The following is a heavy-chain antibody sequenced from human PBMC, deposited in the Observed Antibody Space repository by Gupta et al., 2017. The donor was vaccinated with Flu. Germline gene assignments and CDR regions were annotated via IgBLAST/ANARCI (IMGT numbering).Heavy chain of an antibody. CDR3: AKDHYVRNSGNYWSYFDY. CDR2: FSGRDSST. Sequence: EVQLLESGGGLVQPGGSLRLSCAASGFTFRTYAMSWVRQAPGKGLEWVSTFSGRDSSTYYADSVKGRFTISRDNSKNTLYLQMNSLRADDTAVYYCAKDHYVRNSGNYWSYFDYWGQGTLVTVSS. J-gene: IGHJ4*02. D-gene: IGHD1-26*01. CDR1: GFTFRTYA. V-gene: IGHV3-23*01.